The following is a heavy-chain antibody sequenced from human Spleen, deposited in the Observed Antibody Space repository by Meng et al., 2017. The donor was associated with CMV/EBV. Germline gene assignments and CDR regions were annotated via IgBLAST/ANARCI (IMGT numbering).Heavy chain of an antibody. Sequence: VGSLRLSCAASGFTFSSYAMSWVRQAPGKGLEWVANIKQDGSEKNYVDSVKGRFTISRDNAKNSLYLQMNSLRAEDTAVYYCARGLTRSDYWGQGTLVTVSS. D-gene: IGHD1-14*01. V-gene: IGHV3-7*01. CDR3: ARGLTRSDY. J-gene: IGHJ4*02. CDR1: GFTFSSYA. CDR2: IKQDGSEK.